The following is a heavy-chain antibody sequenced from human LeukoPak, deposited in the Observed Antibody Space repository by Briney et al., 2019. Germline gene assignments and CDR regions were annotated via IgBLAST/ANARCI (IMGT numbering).Heavy chain of an antibody. V-gene: IGHV1-18*01. CDR3: ARHATDSSGYPFFDY. D-gene: IGHD3-22*01. J-gene: IGHJ4*02. CDR2: ISAYNGNT. CDR1: GYTFTSYG. Sequence: GASVKVSCKDSGYTFTSYGISWVRQAPGQGLEWMGWISAYNGNTNYAQKLQGRVTMTTDTSTSTAYMELRSLRSDDTAVYYCARHATDSSGYPFFDYWGQGTLVTVSS.